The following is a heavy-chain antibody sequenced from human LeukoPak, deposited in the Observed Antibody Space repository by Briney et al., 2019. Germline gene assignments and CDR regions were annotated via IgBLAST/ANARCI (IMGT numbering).Heavy chain of an antibody. CDR3: ARQLDKKPSWFDP. Sequence: SETLSLTCTVSGGSISSSSYSWGWIRQPPGKGLEGIGSIYYSGSTYYNPSLKSRVTISVDTSKNQFSLKLSSVTAADTAVYYCARQLDKKPSWFDPWGQGTLVTVSS. D-gene: IGHD2-2*03. CDR2: IYYSGST. CDR1: GGSISSSSYS. J-gene: IGHJ5*02. V-gene: IGHV4-39*01.